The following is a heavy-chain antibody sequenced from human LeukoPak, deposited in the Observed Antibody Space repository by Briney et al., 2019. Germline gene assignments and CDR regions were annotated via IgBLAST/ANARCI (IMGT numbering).Heavy chain of an antibody. V-gene: IGHV4-59*01. CDR2: VYYRGST. J-gene: IGHJ5*02. CDR3: ARGGGSGRGNWFDP. Sequence: KPSETLSLTCTVSGGSISPYYWSWIRQPPGKGLEWIGYVYYRGSTNYYPSLKSRVTISVDTSKSQFSLKLTTVTAADTAVYYCARGGGSGRGNWFDPWGQGSLVIVSS. CDR1: GGSISPYY. D-gene: IGHD3-10*01.